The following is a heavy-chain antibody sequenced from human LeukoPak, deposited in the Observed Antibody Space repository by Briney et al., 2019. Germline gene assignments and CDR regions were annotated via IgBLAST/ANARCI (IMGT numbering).Heavy chain of an antibody. V-gene: IGHV4-34*01. J-gene: IGHJ3*02. CDR2: INHSGST. CDR3: ARGREVGARARGAFDI. D-gene: IGHD1-26*01. Sequence: PGGSLRLSCAASGFTFSSYNMNWVRQAPGKGLEWIGEINHSGSTNYNPSLKSRVTISVDTSKNQFSLKLSSVTAADTAVYYCARGREVGARARGAFDIWGQGTMVTVSS. CDR1: GFTFSSYN.